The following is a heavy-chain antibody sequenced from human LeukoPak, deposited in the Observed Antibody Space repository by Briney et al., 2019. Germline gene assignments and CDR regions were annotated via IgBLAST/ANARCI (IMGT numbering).Heavy chain of an antibody. CDR1: GGSISSGGYY. CDR2: IYYSGST. Sequence: SETLSLTCTVSGGSISSGGYYWSWIRQPPGKGLEWIGYIYYSGSTNYNPSLKSRVTISVDTSKNQFSLKLSSVTAADTAVYYCARERSYYFDYWGQGTLVTVSS. V-gene: IGHV4-61*08. J-gene: IGHJ4*02. D-gene: IGHD3-16*01. CDR3: ARERSYYFDY.